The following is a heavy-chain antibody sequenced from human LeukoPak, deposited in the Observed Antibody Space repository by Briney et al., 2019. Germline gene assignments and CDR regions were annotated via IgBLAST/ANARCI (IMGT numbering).Heavy chain of an antibody. CDR1: RGTFDSYG. CDR2: VMAIFGRV. D-gene: IGHD3-22*01. CDR3: ARGELGDRSGFSFFDY. V-gene: IGHV1-69*13. J-gene: IGHJ4*02. Sequence: AASVKVSCTAPRGTFDSYGISWVRQAPGQGLEWMGGVMAIFGRVKYGQKFQGRATITADASTSTAYMELSSLTSEDTGVYYCARGELGDRSGFSFFDYWGQGTLVTVSS.